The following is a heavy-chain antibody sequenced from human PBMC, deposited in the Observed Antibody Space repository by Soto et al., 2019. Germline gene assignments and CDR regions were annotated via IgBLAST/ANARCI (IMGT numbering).Heavy chain of an antibody. CDR3: AQRRDSSSWQYYFDY. CDR1: GFSLSTSGVG. D-gene: IGHD6-13*01. CDR2: IYWDDDK. J-gene: IGHJ4*02. V-gene: IGHV2-5*02. Sequence: QITLKESGPTLVKPTQTLTLTCTFSGFSLSTSGVGVGWIRQPPGKALEWLALIYWDDDKRYSPSLKRRLTITKDTSKNQVVLTMTNMDPVDTAPYYCAQRRDSSSWQYYFDYWGQGTLVTVSS.